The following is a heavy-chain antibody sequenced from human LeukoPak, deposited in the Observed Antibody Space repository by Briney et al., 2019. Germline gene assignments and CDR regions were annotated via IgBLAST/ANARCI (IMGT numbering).Heavy chain of an antibody. CDR1: GFTFSSYA. CDR2: ISYDGSNK. CDR3: ARDGGHYYDSSSPTNWFDP. Sequence: GGSLRLSCAASGFTFSSYAMHWVRQAPGKGLEWVAVISYDGSNKYYADSVKGRFTISRDNSKNTLYLQMNSLRAEDTAVYYCARDGGHYYDSSSPTNWFDPWGQGTLVTVSS. J-gene: IGHJ5*02. V-gene: IGHV3-30-3*01. D-gene: IGHD3-22*01.